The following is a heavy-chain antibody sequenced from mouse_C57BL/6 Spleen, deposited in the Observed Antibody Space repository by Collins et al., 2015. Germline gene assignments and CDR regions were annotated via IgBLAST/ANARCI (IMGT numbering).Heavy chain of an antibody. Sequence: QVQLQQPGAELVKPGASVKMSCKASGYTFTSYWITWVKQRPGQGLGWIGDIYPGSGSTNYNEKFKSKATLTVDTSSSTAYMQLSSLTSEDSAVYYCARKPYYSNLAWFAYWGQGTLVTVSA. V-gene: IGHV1-55*01. CDR3: ARKPYYSNLAWFAY. J-gene: IGHJ3*01. CDR2: IYPGSGST. D-gene: IGHD2-5*01. CDR1: GYTFTSYW.